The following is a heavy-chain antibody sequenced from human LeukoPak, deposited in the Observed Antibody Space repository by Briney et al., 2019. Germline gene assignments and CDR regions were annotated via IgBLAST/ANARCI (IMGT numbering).Heavy chain of an antibody. V-gene: IGHV1-69*13. J-gene: IGHJ6*03. CDR2: IIPIFGTA. CDR1: GGTFSSYA. CDR3: ARVSRNCSSTSCLYYYYYYMDV. D-gene: IGHD2-2*01. Sequence: SVKVSCKASGGTFSSYAISWVRQAPGQGLEWMGGIIPIFGTANYAQKFQGRVTITADESTSTAYMELSSLRSEDTAVYYCARVSRNCSSTSCLYYYYYYMDVWGKGTTVTVSS.